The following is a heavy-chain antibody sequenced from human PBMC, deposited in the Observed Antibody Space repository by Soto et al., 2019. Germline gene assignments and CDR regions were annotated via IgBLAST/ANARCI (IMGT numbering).Heavy chain of an antibody. V-gene: IGHV4-34*01. J-gene: IGHJ5*02. CDR2: INHTGGT. D-gene: IGHD3-3*01. Sequence: XTLSLPCAVYGGSLNGYYWNWIRQHPGKGLEWIGEINHTGGTHYNPSLKSRVTMSVETSKNKFSLRLSSVNAAETAIYYCATRITVFGLLIPPFDPWGQGTQVTVSS. CDR3: ATRITVFGLLIPPFDP. CDR1: GGSLNGYY.